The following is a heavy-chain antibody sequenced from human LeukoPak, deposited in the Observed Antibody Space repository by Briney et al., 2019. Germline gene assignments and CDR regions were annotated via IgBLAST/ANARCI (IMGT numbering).Heavy chain of an antibody. CDR2: IYYSGST. CDR3: ARHSGSLDDAFDI. Sequence: SETLSLTCTVSGGSISSSSYYWGWIRQPPGKGLEWIGSIYYSGSTYYNPSLKSRVTISVDTSKNQFSLKLSSVTAADTAVYYCARHSGSLDDAFDIWGQGTMVTVSS. V-gene: IGHV4-39*07. CDR1: GGSISSSSYY. J-gene: IGHJ3*02. D-gene: IGHD1-26*01.